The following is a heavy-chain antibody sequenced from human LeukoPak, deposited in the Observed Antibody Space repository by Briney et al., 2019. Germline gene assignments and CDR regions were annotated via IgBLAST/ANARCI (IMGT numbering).Heavy chain of an antibody. CDR3: AKSGITFGDPFDY. D-gene: IGHD3-16*01. V-gene: IGHV3-23*01. Sequence: GGSLRLSCAASGFTFSNYGMNWVRQAPGKGLEWVSVISGSGGSTYYADSVKGRFTISRDNSKNTLYLQMNSLRAEDTAVYYCAKSGITFGDPFDYWGQGTLVTVCS. J-gene: IGHJ4*02. CDR1: GFTFSNYG. CDR2: ISGSGGST.